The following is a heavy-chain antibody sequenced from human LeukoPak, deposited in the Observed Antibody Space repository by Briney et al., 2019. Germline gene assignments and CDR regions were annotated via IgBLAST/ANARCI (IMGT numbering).Heavy chain of an antibody. CDR3: ARGEDYGTNSFDY. J-gene: IGHJ4*02. V-gene: IGHV3-48*03. Sequence: GGSLRLSCAASGFTFSSYEMNWVRQAPGKGLEWVSYITTSGRTIYYADSVKGRFTISRDNAKNSLYLQMNSLRAEDTAVYYCARGEDYGTNSFDYWGQGTLVTVSS. D-gene: IGHD4-17*01. CDR2: ITTSGRTI. CDR1: GFTFSSYE.